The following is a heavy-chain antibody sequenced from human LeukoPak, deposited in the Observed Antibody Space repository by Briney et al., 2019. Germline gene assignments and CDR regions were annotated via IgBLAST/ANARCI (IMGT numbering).Heavy chain of an antibody. J-gene: IGHJ4*02. CDR3: ARSQYYRITSLDY. CDR2: INHSGST. V-gene: IGHV4-34*01. CDR1: GGSFSGYY. Sequence: SETLSLTCAVYGGSFSGYYWSWIRQPPGKGLEWIGEINHSGSTNYNPSLKSRVTISVDTSKNQFSLKLSSVTAADTAVYYRARSQYYRITSLDYWGQGTLVTVSS. D-gene: IGHD2-2*01.